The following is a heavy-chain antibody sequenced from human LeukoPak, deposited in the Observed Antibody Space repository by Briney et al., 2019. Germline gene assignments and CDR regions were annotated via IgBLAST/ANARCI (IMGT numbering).Heavy chain of an antibody. D-gene: IGHD1-7*01. Sequence: GGSLRLSCAASGFTFSDYYMSWIRQAPGKGLEWVSYISSSGSTIYYADSVKGRFTISRDNAKNSLYLQMNSLRAEDTAVYYCARTGTTNYYYYYMDVWGKGTTVTVSS. J-gene: IGHJ6*03. CDR1: GFTFSDYY. CDR2: ISSSGSTI. CDR3: ARTGTTNYYYYYMDV. V-gene: IGHV3-11*04.